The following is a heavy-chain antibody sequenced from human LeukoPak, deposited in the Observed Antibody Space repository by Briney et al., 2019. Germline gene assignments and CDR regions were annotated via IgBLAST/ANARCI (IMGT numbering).Heavy chain of an antibody. D-gene: IGHD3-9*01. CDR2: IHYSGST. CDR1: GGSISSDIYY. V-gene: IGHV4-39*01. J-gene: IGHJ4*02. Sequence: SETLSLTCTVSGGSISSDIYYWGWIRQPQGKGLEWIGSIHYSGSTYYNPSLKSRVTMAVDTSKNQFSLKLSSVTAADTAVFYCARNILTGYPNDYWGQGTLVTVSS. CDR3: ARNILTGYPNDY.